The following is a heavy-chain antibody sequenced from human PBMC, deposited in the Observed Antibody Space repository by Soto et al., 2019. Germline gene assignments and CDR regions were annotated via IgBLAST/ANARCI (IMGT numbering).Heavy chain of an antibody. Sequence: PSETLSLTCTVSGDSFSSDDYYWSWIRQPPGKGLEWIGYISYRVDTYYSPSLKSRVTMSIDTSKNQFSLNVSSVTAADTAVYYCARVAGVAYCGGDCYHFDYWGRGTLVTVSS. V-gene: IGHV4-30-4*01. D-gene: IGHD2-21*02. CDR2: ISYRVDT. CDR3: ARVAGVAYCGGDCYHFDY. CDR1: GDSFSSDDYY. J-gene: IGHJ4*02.